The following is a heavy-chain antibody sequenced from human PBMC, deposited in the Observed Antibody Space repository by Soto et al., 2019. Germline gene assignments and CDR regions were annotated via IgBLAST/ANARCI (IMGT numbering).Heavy chain of an antibody. V-gene: IGHV4-4*01. CDR2: IYHSGAT. D-gene: IGHD1-1*01. CDR1: GECITSSNW. J-gene: IGHJ4*02. CDR3: ARDLGTGTDY. Sequence: ETLSVTCAVAGECITSSNWWSWVRQAPGKGLEWIGEIYHSGATTYNTSLKSRATISVEPSKNHFYLKLTSVTAADTDVYFCARDLGTGTDYWGRGTLVTVSS.